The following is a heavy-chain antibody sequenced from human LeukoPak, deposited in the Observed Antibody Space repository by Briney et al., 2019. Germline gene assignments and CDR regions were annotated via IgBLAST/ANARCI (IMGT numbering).Heavy chain of an antibody. V-gene: IGHV1-8*01. Sequence: ASVKVSCKASGYTFTSYDINWVRQATGQGPEWVGWINPNSGNRGSAQKFQGSVTMTRDTSINTAYMELNSLTSEDTAVYYCARHSVSTFDHWGQGTPVTVSS. J-gene: IGHJ4*02. D-gene: IGHD5/OR15-5a*01. CDR3: ARHSVSTFDH. CDR1: GYTFTSYD. CDR2: INPNSGNR.